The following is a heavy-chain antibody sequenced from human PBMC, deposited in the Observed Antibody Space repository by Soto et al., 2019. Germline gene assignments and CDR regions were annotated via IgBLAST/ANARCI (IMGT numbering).Heavy chain of an antibody. D-gene: IGHD3-22*01. CDR1: GSTFSSYS. CDR3: ARGGPYYYDSSGSDAFDI. J-gene: IGHJ3*02. CDR2: ISSSSSYI. V-gene: IGHV3-21*01. Sequence: GGSLRLSCAASGSTFSSYSMNWVRQAPGKGLEWVSSISSSSSYIYYADSVKGRFTISRDNAKNSLYLQMNSLRAEDTAVYYCARGGPYYYDSSGSDAFDIWGQGTMVTVSS.